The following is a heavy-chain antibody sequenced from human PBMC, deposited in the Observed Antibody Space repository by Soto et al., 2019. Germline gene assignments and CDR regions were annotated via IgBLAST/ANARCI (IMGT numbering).Heavy chain of an antibody. J-gene: IGHJ4*02. Sequence: ASVKVSCKVSGYSLTELSMHWVRQAPGEGLEWMGSFDPEDGETIYAQKFQGRVKMSGDTSTDTAYMELSSLRSEDTAVYYCARVGWLQPHFDYWGQGTLVTVSS. V-gene: IGHV1-24*01. CDR1: GYSLTELS. D-gene: IGHD5-12*01. CDR3: ARVGWLQPHFDY. CDR2: FDPEDGET.